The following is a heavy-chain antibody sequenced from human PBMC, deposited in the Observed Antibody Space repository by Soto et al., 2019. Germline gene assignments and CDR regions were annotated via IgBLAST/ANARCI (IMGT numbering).Heavy chain of an antibody. CDR1: GGTFSSYA. V-gene: IGHV1-69*13. CDR2: IIPIFGTA. J-gene: IGHJ4*02. CDR3: ARDMVAALLDS. D-gene: IGHD2-15*01. Sequence: STVKVSCKAYGGTFSSYAISWVRQAPGQGLEWMGGIIPIFGTANYAQKFQGRVTITADASTSTAYMELSSLRSEDTAVYYCARDMVAALLDSWCQGTLVTVSS.